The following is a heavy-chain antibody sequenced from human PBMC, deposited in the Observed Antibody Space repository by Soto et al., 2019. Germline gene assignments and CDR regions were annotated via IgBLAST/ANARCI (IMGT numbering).Heavy chain of an antibody. CDR3: AKDRYYDTPGWFDP. CDR2: ISANGGSI. D-gene: IGHD3-22*01. J-gene: IGHJ5*02. V-gene: IGHV3-23*01. Sequence: GGSLRLSCVGSGFTFRDHAMRWVRQAPGRGLEWVSAISANGGSIQHADSVKGRFSVSRDNAKNTVYLQMDNLRTEDSAVYYCAKDRYYDTPGWFDPWGQGSRVTVSS. CDR1: GFTFRDHA.